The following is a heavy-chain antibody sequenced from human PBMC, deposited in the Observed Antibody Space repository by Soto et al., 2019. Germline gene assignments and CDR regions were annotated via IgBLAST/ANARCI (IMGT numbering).Heavy chain of an antibody. CDR2: IIPIFGTA. CDR1: GGTFSSYA. D-gene: IGHD3-22*01. Sequence: SGKVSCKASGGTFSSYAISWVRQAPGQGLEWMGGIIPIFGTANYAQKFQGRVTITADESTSTAYMELSSLRSEDTAVYYCAREGHYPYASSGYFDYWGQCTLATDSS. CDR3: AREGHYPYASSGYFDY. J-gene: IGHJ4*02. V-gene: IGHV1-69*13.